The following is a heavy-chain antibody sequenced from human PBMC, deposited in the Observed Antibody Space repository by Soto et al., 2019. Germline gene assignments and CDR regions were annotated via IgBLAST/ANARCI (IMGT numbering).Heavy chain of an antibody. CDR3: ASPLTEIVVVPAAIPFVYGMDV. D-gene: IGHD2-2*01. CDR2: IIPIFGTA. Sequence: SVKVSCKASGGTFISYAISWVRQAPGQGLEWMGGIIPIFGTANYAQKFQGRVTITADESTSTAYMELSSLRSEDTAVYYCASPLTEIVVVPAAIPFVYGMDVWGQGTTVTVSS. CDR1: GGTFISYA. V-gene: IGHV1-69*13. J-gene: IGHJ6*02.